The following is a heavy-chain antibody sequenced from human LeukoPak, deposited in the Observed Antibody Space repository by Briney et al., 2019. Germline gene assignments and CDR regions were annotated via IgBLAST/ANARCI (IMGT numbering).Heavy chain of an antibody. V-gene: IGHV3-23*01. CDR3: AKDGPLLWFGPTDA. Sequence: GGSLRLSCAASGFTFSSYAMSWVRQAPGKGLEWVSVISGIGGTTYYADSVKGRFIISRDNSQNTVFLQMNSLRPEDTAFYFCAKDGPLLWFGPTDAWGQGILVTVS. CDR1: GFTFSSYA. J-gene: IGHJ5*02. D-gene: IGHD3-10*01. CDR2: ISGIGGTT.